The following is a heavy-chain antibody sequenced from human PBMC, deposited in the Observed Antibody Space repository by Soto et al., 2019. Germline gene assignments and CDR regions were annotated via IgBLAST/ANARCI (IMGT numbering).Heavy chain of an antibody. CDR2: IYYSGST. Sequence: PSETLSLTCTVSGGSISSYYWSWIRQPPGKGLEWIGYIYYSGSTNYNPSLKSRVTISVDTSKNQFSLKLSSVTAADTAVYYCARGGTVDIDYWGQGTLVTVSS. CDR3: ARGGTVDIDY. J-gene: IGHJ4*02. D-gene: IGHD4-17*01. CDR1: GGSISSYY. V-gene: IGHV4-59*01.